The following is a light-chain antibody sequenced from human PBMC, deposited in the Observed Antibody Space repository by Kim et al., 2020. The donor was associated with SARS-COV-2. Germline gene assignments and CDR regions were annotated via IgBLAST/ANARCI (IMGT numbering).Light chain of an antibody. CDR3: QQSYSTPPYT. CDR1: QSISTY. J-gene: IGKJ2*01. Sequence: ASVGDRVPITCRAGQSISTYLNWYQQKPGQAPKLLIYAASSLQSGVPSRFSGSGSGTDFTLTISSLEPEDFATYYCQQSYSTPPYTFGQGTKLEI. V-gene: IGKV1-39*01. CDR2: AAS.